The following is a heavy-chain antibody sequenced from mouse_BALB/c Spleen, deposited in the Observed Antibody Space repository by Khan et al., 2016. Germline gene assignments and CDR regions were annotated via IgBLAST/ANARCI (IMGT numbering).Heavy chain of an antibody. CDR3: AEWNDYDPLYYTKDY. Sequence: EVQLQESGPGLVKPSQSLSLTCTVSGYSITSDYAWNWIRQFPGNKLEWMGYISYSGSTSYNPSLKSRISITRDTSKNQFFLQLNSVTTEDTATYYCAEWNDYDPLYYTKDYWGQGTSITVSS. CDR1: GYSITSDYA. CDR2: ISYSGST. V-gene: IGHV3-2*02. J-gene: IGHJ4*01. D-gene: IGHD2-4*01.